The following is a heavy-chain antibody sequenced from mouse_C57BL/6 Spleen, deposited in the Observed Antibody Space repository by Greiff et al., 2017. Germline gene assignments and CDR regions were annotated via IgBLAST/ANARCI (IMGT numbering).Heavy chain of an antibody. J-gene: IGHJ2*01. D-gene: IGHD2-3*01. CDR2: ISSGGSYT. V-gene: IGHV5-6*02. Sequence: DVKLVESGGDLVKPGGSLKLSCAASGFTFSSYGMSWVRQTPDKRLEWVATISSGGSYTYYPDSVKGRFTISRDNAKNTLYLQMSSLKSEDTAMYYCARHDADYWGQGTTLTVSS. CDR1: GFTFSSYG. CDR3: ARHDADY.